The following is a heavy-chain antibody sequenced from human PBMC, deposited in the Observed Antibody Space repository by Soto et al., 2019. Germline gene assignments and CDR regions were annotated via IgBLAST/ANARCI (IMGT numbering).Heavy chain of an antibody. CDR3: ARGKRPALSSHSHYGMDV. V-gene: IGHV1-69*13. J-gene: IGHJ6*02. CDR2: IIPIFGTA. D-gene: IGHD6-6*01. CDR1: GGTFSSYA. Sequence: SVKVSCKASGGTFSSYAISWVRQAPGQGLEWMGGIIPIFGTANYAQKFQGRVTITADESTSTAYMELSSLRSEDTAVYYCARGKRPALSSHSHYGMDVWGQGTTVTVSS.